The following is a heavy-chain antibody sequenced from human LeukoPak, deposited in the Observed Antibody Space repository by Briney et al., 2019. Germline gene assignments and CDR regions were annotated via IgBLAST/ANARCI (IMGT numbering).Heavy chain of an antibody. CDR3: ARGLGLSLGYCTNGVCYSGRKYYYYMDV. Sequence: SAKVSCKASGGTFSSYAISWVRQAPGQGLEWMGGIIPIFGTANYAQKFQGRVTITTDESTSTAYMELSSLRSEDTAVYYCARGLGLSLGYCTNGVCYSGRKYYYYMDVWDKGTTVTVSS. CDR1: GGTFSSYA. D-gene: IGHD2-8*01. V-gene: IGHV1-69*05. CDR2: IIPIFGTA. J-gene: IGHJ6*03.